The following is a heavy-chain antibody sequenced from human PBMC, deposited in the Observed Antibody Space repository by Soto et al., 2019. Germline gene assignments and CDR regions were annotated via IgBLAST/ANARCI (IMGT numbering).Heavy chain of an antibody. CDR2: IKSKTDGGTT. CDR3: TTDPRDLEGDY. V-gene: IGHV3-15*01. CDR1: GFTFSNAW. Sequence: EVQLVESGGGLVKPGGSLRLSCAASGFTFSNAWMSWVRQAPGKGLEWVGRIKSKTDGGTTDYAAPVKGRLTISRDYSKNTLYLQMNRLKTEDSAVYYCTTDPRDLEGDYWGQGTLVTVSS. J-gene: IGHJ4*02.